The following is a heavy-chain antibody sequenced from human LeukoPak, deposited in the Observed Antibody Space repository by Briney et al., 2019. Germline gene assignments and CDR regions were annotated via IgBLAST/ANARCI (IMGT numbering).Heavy chain of an antibody. J-gene: IGHJ5*02. CDR1: GFTFSSYS. CDR2: ISSSSSYI. V-gene: IGHV3-21*01. D-gene: IGHD2-2*01. Sequence: GGSLRLSCAASGFTFSSYSMNWVRPAPGKGLEWVSSISSSSSYIYYADSVKGRFTISRDNAKNSLYLQMNSLRAEDTAVYYCARTSAGGAYDPWGQGTLVTVSS. CDR3: ARTSAGGAYDP.